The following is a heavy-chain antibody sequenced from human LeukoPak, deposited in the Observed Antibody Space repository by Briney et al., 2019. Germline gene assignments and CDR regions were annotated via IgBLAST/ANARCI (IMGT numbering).Heavy chain of an antibody. D-gene: IGHD6-13*01. Sequence: ALVKVSCKASGYTFTSYAMHWVRQAPGQRLEWMGWINAGNGNTKYSQKFQGRVTITRDTSASTAYMELSSLRSEDTAVYYCARLRAAAGTTYYYYGMDVWGQGTTVTVSS. V-gene: IGHV1-3*01. CDR3: ARLRAAAGTTYYYYGMDV. J-gene: IGHJ6*02. CDR2: INAGNGNT. CDR1: GYTFTSYA.